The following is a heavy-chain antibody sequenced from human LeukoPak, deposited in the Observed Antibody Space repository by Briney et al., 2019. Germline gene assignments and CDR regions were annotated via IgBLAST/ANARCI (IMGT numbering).Heavy chain of an antibody. CDR2: IYYSGST. V-gene: IGHV4-59*01. Sequence: SETLSLTCTVSGGSLSSYYWSWIRQPPGKGLEWIGYIYYSGSTNYNPSLTSRVTISVDTSKNQFSLKLSSVTAADTAVYYCARVLDGGKSYYFDYWGQGTLVTVSS. J-gene: IGHJ4*02. CDR3: ARVLDGGKSYYFDY. CDR1: GGSLSSYY. D-gene: IGHD4-23*01.